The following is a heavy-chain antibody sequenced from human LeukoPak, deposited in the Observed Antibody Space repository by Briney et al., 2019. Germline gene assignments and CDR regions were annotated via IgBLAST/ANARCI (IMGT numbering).Heavy chain of an antibody. CDR1: GFTFNKYA. Sequence: GGSLRLSCAASGFTFNKYAMHWVRQAPGKGLEWVAVVSYLGNDKFYADSVKGRFTISKDNSNNTVYLEINSLRSEDTAVYYCARPLERRLIHYFDFXXPGXLXTVSS. J-gene: IGHJ4*02. V-gene: IGHV3-30-3*01. CDR2: VSYLGNDK. D-gene: IGHD6-25*01. CDR3: ARPLERRLIHYFDF.